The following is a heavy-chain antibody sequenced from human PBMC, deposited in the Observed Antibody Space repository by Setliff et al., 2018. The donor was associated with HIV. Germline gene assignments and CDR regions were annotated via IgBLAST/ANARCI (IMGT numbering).Heavy chain of an antibody. CDR1: GDSISTYC. J-gene: IGHJ3*02. CDR3: AREGGKLWFGELLYAFDI. Sequence: SETLSLTCTVSGDSISTYCWIWIRQPPGKGLEWVGSIYHDGSTYYNPSLRSRVTISVDTSKNQFSLKLSSVTAADTAVYYCAREGGKLWFGELLYAFDIWGQGTMVTVSS. D-gene: IGHD3-10*01. V-gene: IGHV4-38-2*02. CDR2: IYHDGST.